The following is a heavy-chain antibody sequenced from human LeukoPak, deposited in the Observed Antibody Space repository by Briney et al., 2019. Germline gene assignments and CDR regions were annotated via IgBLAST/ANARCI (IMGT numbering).Heavy chain of an antibody. D-gene: IGHD2-15*01. CDR3: VRAGPAAPLDY. J-gene: IGHJ4*02. Sequence: GASVKVSCKASGYSFTGYNIHWVRPAPGQGFAWMGWSNPKSGVKDYSQKFQGRVTLTRDTSLAAAYMELSSLRSGDPAVYHCVRAGPAAPLDYWGQGTLVTVSS. V-gene: IGHV1-2*02. CDR1: GYSFTGYN. CDR2: SNPKSGVK.